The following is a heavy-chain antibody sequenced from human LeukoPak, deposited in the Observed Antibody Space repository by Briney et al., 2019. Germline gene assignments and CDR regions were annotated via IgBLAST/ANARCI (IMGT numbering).Heavy chain of an antibody. V-gene: IGHV3-30*04. D-gene: IGHD2-2*01. CDR2: ISYDGSNK. J-gene: IGHJ5*02. Sequence: GGSLRLSCAASGFSFSSYAMHWVRQAPGKGLEWVAVISYDGSNKYYADSVKGRFTISRDNSKNTLYLQMNSLRAEDAAVYYCAGVPAAPGWFDPWGQGTLVTVSS. CDR1: GFSFSSYA. CDR3: AGVPAAPGWFDP.